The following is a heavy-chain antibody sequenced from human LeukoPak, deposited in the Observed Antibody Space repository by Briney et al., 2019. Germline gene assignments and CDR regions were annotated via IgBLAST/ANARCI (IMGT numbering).Heavy chain of an antibody. D-gene: IGHD6-13*01. CDR2: IYYSGST. CDR1: GGSISSYY. CDR3: ARGVAAAGTRPLFDY. J-gene: IGHJ4*02. V-gene: IGHV4-59*01. Sequence: NPSETLSLTCTVSGGSISSYYWSWIRQPPGKGLEWIGYIYYSGSTNYNPSLKSRVTISVDTSKNQFSLKLSSVTAADTAVYYCARGVAAAGTRPLFDYWGQGTLVTVSS.